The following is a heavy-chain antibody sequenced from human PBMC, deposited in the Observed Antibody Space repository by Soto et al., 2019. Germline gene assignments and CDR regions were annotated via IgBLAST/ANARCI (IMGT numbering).Heavy chain of an antibody. CDR3: ARVTYYYDSSGYIWNYFDY. D-gene: IGHD3-22*01. J-gene: IGHJ4*02. CDR2: IYSGGST. CDR1: GFTVSSNY. V-gene: IGHV3-53*01. Sequence: RRLSCAASGFTVSSNYMSWVRQAPGKGLEWVSVIYSGGSTYYADSVKGRFTISRDNSKNTLYLQMNSLRAEDTAVYYCARVTYYYDSSGYIWNYFDYWGQGTLVTVSS.